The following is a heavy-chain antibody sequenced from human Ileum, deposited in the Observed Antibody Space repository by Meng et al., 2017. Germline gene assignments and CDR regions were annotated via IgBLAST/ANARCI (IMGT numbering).Heavy chain of an antibody. CDR2: ISAYNGNT. CDR1: GYTFTSYG. V-gene: IGHV1-18*01. J-gene: IGHJ4*02. CDR3: ARERGVWGSYRHYYIDY. Sequence: QVALVAAGAEVKKPGASVKVSWKAFGYTFTSYGISWVRQAPGQGLEWMGWISAYNGNTNYAQKLQGRVTMTTDTSTSTAYMELRSLRSDDTAVYYCARERGVWGSYRHYYIDYWGQGTLVTVSS. D-gene: IGHD3-16*02.